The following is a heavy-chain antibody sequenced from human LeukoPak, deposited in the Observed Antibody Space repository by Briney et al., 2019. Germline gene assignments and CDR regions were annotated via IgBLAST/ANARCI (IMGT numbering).Heavy chain of an antibody. CDR3: ARRPVGATTSLFNY. Sequence: PSETLSLTCTVCGYSMHSGYYWGWIRQPPGKGLEWIGSIYHSGSPTYNPSLKSRVTISVDTSKNQFSLKLSSVTAADSAVYYGARRPVGATTSLFNYWGQGTLVTVPS. CDR1: GYSMHSGYY. J-gene: IGHJ4*02. V-gene: IGHV4-38-2*02. CDR2: IYHSGSP. D-gene: IGHD1-26*01.